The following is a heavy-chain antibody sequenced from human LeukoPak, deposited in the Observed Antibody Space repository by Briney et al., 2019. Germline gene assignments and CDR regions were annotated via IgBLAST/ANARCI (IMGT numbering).Heavy chain of an antibody. Sequence: ASVKVSCKASGYTFTGYYMHWVRQAPGQGLEWMGWINPNSGGTNYAQKFQGRVTMTRDTSISTAYMELSRLRSDDTAVYYCARDLALYCSGGSCQGNWFDPWGQGTLVTVSS. V-gene: IGHV1-2*02. J-gene: IGHJ5*02. D-gene: IGHD2-15*01. CDR1: GYTFTGYY. CDR3: ARDLALYCSGGSCQGNWFDP. CDR2: INPNSGGT.